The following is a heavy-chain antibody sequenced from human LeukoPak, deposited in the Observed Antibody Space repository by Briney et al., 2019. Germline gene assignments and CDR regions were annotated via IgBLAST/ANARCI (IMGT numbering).Heavy chain of an antibody. CDR3: ARDGPSVLRYFDWALDY. J-gene: IGHJ4*02. V-gene: IGHV3-30*01. CDR1: GFTFSSYA. D-gene: IGHD3-9*01. Sequence: GGSLRLSCAASGFTFSSYAMHWVRQAPSKGLEWVAVISYDGSNKYYADSVKGRFTISRDNSKNTLYLQMNSLRAEDTAVYYCARDGPSVLRYFDWALDYWGQGTLVTVSS. CDR2: ISYDGSNK.